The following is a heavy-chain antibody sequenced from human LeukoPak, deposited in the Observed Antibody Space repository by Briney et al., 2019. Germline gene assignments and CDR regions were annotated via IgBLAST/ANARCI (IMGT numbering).Heavy chain of an antibody. CDR2: ISAYNGNT. CDR3: ARDYGSGNWPRYYYYYYGMDV. V-gene: IGHV1-18*01. D-gene: IGHD3-10*01. J-gene: IGHJ6*02. CDR1: GYTFTGYG. Sequence: GASVKVSCKASGYTFTGYGISWVRQAPGQGLEWMGWISAYNGNTNYAQKLQGRVTMTTDTSTSTAYMELRSLRSDDTAVYYCARDYGSGNWPRYYYYYYGMDVWGQGTTVTVSS.